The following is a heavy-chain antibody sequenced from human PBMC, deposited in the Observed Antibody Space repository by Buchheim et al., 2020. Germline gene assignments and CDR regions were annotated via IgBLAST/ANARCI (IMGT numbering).Heavy chain of an antibody. V-gene: IGHV4-4*02. Sequence: QVQLQESGPGLVRPSGTLSLTCAVSGASIRSSESWSWVRQPPGKGLEWIGQIHHSGTVNYNPSLRSRVSISVDKSPNQFFLNLKSVTAADTAMYYCARVTVARDVLIRKSHYSLDVWGQGT. D-gene: IGHD3-10*01. CDR3: ARVTVARDVLIRKSHYSLDV. CDR1: GASIRSSES. CDR2: IHHSGTV. J-gene: IGHJ6*02.